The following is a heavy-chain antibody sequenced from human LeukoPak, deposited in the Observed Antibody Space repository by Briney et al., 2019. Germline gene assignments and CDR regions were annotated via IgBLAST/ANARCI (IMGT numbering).Heavy chain of an antibody. Sequence: SETLSLTCAVYGGSFSGYYWSWIRQPPGKGLEWIGEINHSGSTNYNPSLKSRVTISVDTSKNQFSLKLSSVTAADTAVYYRARGAVLRYFDWLSYYYYMDVWGKGTTVTVSS. CDR2: INHSGST. CDR3: ARGAVLRYFDWLSYYYYMDV. D-gene: IGHD3-9*01. V-gene: IGHV4-34*01. J-gene: IGHJ6*03. CDR1: GGSFSGYY.